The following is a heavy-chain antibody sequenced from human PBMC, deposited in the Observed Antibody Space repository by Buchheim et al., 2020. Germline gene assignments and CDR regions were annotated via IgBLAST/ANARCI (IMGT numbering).Heavy chain of an antibody. Sequence: QVQLQESGPGLVKPSETPSLTCTVSGVSIASGVYYWTWIRQHPGKGLEWIGYISYSGNTYYNPSLKSRVSISADISRDTFSLRLTSVTAADTAVYYCARAILGAITGVYYFDFWGQGT. V-gene: IGHV4-31*03. D-gene: IGHD1-26*01. CDR2: ISYSGNT. CDR1: GVSIASGVYY. J-gene: IGHJ4*02. CDR3: ARAILGAITGVYYFDF.